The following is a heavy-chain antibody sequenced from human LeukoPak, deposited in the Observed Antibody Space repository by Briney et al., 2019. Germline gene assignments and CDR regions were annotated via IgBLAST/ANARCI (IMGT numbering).Heavy chain of an antibody. V-gene: IGHV4-39*07. CDR3: ARLRLTMVRGAPYGFDY. D-gene: IGHD3-10*01. CDR2: INHSGST. CDR1: NGSISSTSYY. J-gene: IGHJ4*02. Sequence: SETLSLTCTVSNGSISSTSYYWSWIRQPPGKGLEWIGEINHSGSTNYNPSLKSRVTISVDTSKNQFSLKLSSVTAADTAVYYCARLRLTMVRGAPYGFDYWGQGTLVTVSS.